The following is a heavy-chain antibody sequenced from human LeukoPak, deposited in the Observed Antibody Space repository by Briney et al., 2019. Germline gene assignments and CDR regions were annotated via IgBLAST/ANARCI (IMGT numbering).Heavy chain of an antibody. CDR2: INSDGSST. J-gene: IGHJ4*02. Sequence: PGGSLRLSRAASGFTFSRYWMHWVRQAPGKGLVWVSRINSDGSSTSYADSVKGRFTISRDNAKNTLSLQMNSLRAEDTAVYYCARSTDYYESSGYNDYWGQGTLVTVSS. D-gene: IGHD3-22*01. V-gene: IGHV3-74*01. CDR1: GFTFSRYW. CDR3: ARSTDYYESSGYNDY.